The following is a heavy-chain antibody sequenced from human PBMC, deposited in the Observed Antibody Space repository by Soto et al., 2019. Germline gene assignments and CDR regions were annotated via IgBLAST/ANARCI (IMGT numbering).Heavy chain of an antibody. CDR1: GFTFSSYS. CDR3: ARIVRVGYCSSTSCSVDY. CDR2: ISSSSSYI. V-gene: IGHV3-21*01. J-gene: IGHJ4*02. D-gene: IGHD2-2*01. Sequence: PGGSLRLSCAASGFTFSSYSMNWVRQAPGKGLEWVSSISSSSSYIYYADSVKGRFTISRDNAKNSLYLQMNSLRAEDTAVYYCARIVRVGYCSSTSCSVDYWGQGTLVTVSS.